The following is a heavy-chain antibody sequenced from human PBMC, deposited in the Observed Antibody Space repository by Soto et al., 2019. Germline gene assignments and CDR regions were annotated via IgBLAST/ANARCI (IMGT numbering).Heavy chain of an antibody. D-gene: IGHD6-13*01. V-gene: IGHV3-9*01. CDR3: AKDSSSWYQPKQRAVAGIDYFDY. J-gene: IGHJ4*02. CDR1: EVTFVDHG. Sequence: CAASEVTFVDHGRRRIRQDPGKGLEWVSGISWSSGSIGYADSVKGRFTISRDNAKNSLYLQMNSLRAEDTALYYCAKDSSSWYQPKQRAVAGIDYFDYWGQGTLVTVS. CDR2: ISWSSGSI.